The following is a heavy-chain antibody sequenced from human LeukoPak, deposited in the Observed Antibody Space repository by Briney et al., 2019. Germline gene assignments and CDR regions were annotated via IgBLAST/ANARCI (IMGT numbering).Heavy chain of an antibody. CDR1: GFTFSSYA. CDR3: ARAKGYSIYYYGMDV. D-gene: IGHD1-26*01. Sequence: PGRSLRLSCAASGFTFSSYAMHWVRQAPGKGLEWVAVISYDGSNKYYADSVKGRFTISRDNSKNTLYLQMNSLRAEDTAVYYCARAKGYSIYYYGMDVWGNGTTVTVSS. CDR2: ISYDGSNK. J-gene: IGHJ6*04. V-gene: IGHV3-30*04.